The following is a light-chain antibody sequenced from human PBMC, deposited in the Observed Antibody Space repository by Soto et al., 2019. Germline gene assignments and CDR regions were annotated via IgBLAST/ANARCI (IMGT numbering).Light chain of an antibody. CDR3: QQHTDWLRT. CDR2: DAS. V-gene: IGKV3-11*01. CDR1: QSVRSS. Sequence: EIVLTQSPATLSLSPGERATLSCRASQSVRSSLAWYQQKLGQPPRLLIYDASNRATGTPARFSGSGSGTDFTLTISSLEPEDFAVYYCQQHTDWLRTFGQGTKV. J-gene: IGKJ1*01.